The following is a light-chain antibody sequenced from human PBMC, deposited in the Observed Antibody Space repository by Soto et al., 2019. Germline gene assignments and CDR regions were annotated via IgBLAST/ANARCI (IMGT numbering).Light chain of an antibody. CDR3: SSYTSSSTLLYC. V-gene: IGLV2-14*01. Sequence: QSVLTQPASVSGSPGQSITISCTGTSSDVGGYNYVSWYQQHPGKAPKLMIYDVSNRPSGVSNRFSGSKSGNTASLTISGLQAEYEADYYCSSYTSSSTLLYCFGTGTKLTVL. CDR2: DVS. J-gene: IGLJ1*01. CDR1: SSDVGGYNY.